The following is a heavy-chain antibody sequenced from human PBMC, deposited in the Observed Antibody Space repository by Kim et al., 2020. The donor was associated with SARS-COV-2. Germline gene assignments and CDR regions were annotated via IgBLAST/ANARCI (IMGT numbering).Heavy chain of an antibody. CDR2: ISGSGGNT. D-gene: IGHD2-8*01. Sequence: GGSLRLSCATSGFSFSSYAMSWVRQAPGKGLEWVSTISGSGGNTFYPDSVKGRFTISRDSSKNTVYLQMNSPRLEDTAAYYCAKTPHYCTIALCYAKYF. CDR3: AKTPHYCTIALCYAKYF. V-gene: IGHV3-23*01. CDR1: GFSFSSYA. J-gene: IGHJ1*01.